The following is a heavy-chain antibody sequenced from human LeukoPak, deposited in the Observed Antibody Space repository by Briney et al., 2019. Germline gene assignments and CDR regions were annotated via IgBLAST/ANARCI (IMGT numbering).Heavy chain of an antibody. CDR2: ISSSGSTT. CDR1: GFTFSSYE. Sequence: GGSLRLSCAASGFTFSSYEMNWVRQAPGKGLEWVSYISSSGSTTYYADSVKGRFTISRDNSKNTLYLQMNSLRAEDTAVYYCAKGRSERELAAAPYYYYMDVWGKGTTVTVSS. CDR3: AKGRSERELAAAPYYYYMDV. J-gene: IGHJ6*03. V-gene: IGHV3-48*03. D-gene: IGHD6-13*01.